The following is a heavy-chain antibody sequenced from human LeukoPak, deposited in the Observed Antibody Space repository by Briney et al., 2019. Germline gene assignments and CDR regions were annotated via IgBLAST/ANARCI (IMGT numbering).Heavy chain of an antibody. J-gene: IGHJ3*02. CDR3: ARVGYYYDSSGRDAFDI. D-gene: IGHD3-22*01. CDR1: GFTFSGYW. CDR2: IRSDGSIT. V-gene: IGHV3-74*01. Sequence: GGSLRLSCAASGFTFSGYWMHWVRQAPGKGLAWVSVIRSDGSITTYADSVKGRFTISRDTAKNTLYLQMNSLRAEDTAVYYCARVGYYYDSSGRDAFDIWGQGTMVTVSS.